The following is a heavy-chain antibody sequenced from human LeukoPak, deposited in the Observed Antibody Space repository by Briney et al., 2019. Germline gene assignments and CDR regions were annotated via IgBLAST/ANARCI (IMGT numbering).Heavy chain of an antibody. V-gene: IGHV3-66*01. CDR3: ASLRDGPKNNDY. J-gene: IGHJ4*02. Sequence: GGSLRLSCAASGFTVSSNYTSWVRQAPGKGLEWVSVIYSGGSTYYADSVKGRFTISRDNSKNTLYLQMNSLRAEDTAVYYCASLRDGPKNNDYWGQGTLVTVSS. CDR2: IYSGGST. CDR1: GFTVSSNY.